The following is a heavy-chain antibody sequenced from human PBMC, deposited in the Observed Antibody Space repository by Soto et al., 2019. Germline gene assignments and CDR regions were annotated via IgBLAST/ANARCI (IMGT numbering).Heavy chain of an antibody. V-gene: IGHV3-21*01. CDR1: GFTFSSYS. Sequence: PGGSLRLSCAASGFTFSSYSMNWVRQAPGKGLEWVSSISSSSYIYYADSVKGRFTISRDNAKNSLYLQMNSLRAEDTAVYYCARDLAPNWFDPWGQGTLVTVSS. J-gene: IGHJ5*02. CDR2: ISSSSYI. D-gene: IGHD5-12*01. CDR3: ARDLAPNWFDP.